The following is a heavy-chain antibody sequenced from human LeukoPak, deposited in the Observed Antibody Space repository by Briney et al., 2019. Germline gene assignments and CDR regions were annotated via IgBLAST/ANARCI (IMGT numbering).Heavy chain of an antibody. Sequence: GGSLRLSCSASGFTFSSYAMHWVRQAPGKGLEYVSAISSNGGSTYYADSVKGRFTISRDNSKNTLYLQMSSLRAEDTAVYYCVKDGSDEGAVAGTFVFGTFDYWGQGTLVTVSS. CDR2: ISSNGGST. CDR3: VKDGSDEGAVAGTFVFGTFDY. CDR1: GFTFSSYA. D-gene: IGHD6-19*01. J-gene: IGHJ4*02. V-gene: IGHV3-64D*06.